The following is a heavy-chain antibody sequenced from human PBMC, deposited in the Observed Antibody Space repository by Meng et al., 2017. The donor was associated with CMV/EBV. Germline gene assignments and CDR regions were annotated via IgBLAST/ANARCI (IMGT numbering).Heavy chain of an antibody. CDR1: GFTFSSYS. Sequence: GESLKISCAASGFTFSSYSMNWVRQAPGKGLEWASSISSSSSYIYYADSVKGRFTISRDNAKNSLYLQMNSLRAEDTAVYYCARDRGNSGHWFDPGAREPWSPSPQ. CDR3: ARDRGNSGHWFDP. V-gene: IGHV3-21*01. CDR2: ISSSSSYI. J-gene: IGHJ5*02. D-gene: IGHD4-23*01.